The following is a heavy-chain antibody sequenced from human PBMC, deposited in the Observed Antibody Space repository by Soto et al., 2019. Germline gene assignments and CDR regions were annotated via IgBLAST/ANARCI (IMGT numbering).Heavy chain of an antibody. CDR1: GYRFTAYA. CDR2: INAANGDT. V-gene: IGHV1-3*05. CDR3: ARSGISPSGGLIGPFDF. J-gene: IGHJ4*02. Sequence: QVQLVQSGAEEKRPGASVKVSCETSGYRFTAYAIHWVRQAPRQRPERMGWINAANGDTRYAQKFQARLTLTRDTSASPAYMDLSSLRFEDTAVFYFARSGISPSGGLIGPFDFWGQGNLVAVSS. D-gene: IGHD3-16*02.